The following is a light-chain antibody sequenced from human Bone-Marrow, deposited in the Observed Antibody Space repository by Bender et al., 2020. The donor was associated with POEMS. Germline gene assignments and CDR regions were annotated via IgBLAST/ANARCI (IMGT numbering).Light chain of an antibody. Sequence: QSALTQPASVSGSPGQSITISCTGSSSDVGGYDYVSWYQQLPGKAPKLLLYEVNKWPSGVPHRFSGSKSGNTASLTISGLQAEDEADYYCTSYRSSNTVVFGGGTKLTVL. J-gene: IGLJ2*01. CDR3: TSYRSSNTVV. CDR2: EVN. V-gene: IGLV2-14*01. CDR1: SSDVGGYDY.